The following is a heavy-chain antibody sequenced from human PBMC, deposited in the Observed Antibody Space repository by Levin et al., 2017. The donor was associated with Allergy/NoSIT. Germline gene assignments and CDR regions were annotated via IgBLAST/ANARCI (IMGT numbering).Heavy chain of an antibody. J-gene: IGHJ4*02. CDR2: ISYDGSNK. Sequence: SCAASGFTFSSYAMHWVRQAPGKGLEWVAVISYDGSNKYYADSVKGRFTISRDNSKNTLYLQMNSLRAEDTAVYYCARELGPNYYDSSGYYPFDYWGQGTLVTVSS. CDR3: ARELGPNYYDSSGYYPFDY. V-gene: IGHV3-30-3*01. CDR1: GFTFSSYA. D-gene: IGHD3-22*01.